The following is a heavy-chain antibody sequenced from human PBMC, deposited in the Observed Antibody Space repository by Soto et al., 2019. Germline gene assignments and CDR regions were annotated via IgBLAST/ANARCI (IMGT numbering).Heavy chain of an antibody. J-gene: IGHJ6*02. CDR3: ARRYSAMGV. V-gene: IGHV3-53*02. CDR2: IYSDNNT. CDR1: GFTVSSDS. Sequence: EVQLVETGGDLIQPGGSLRLSCAASGFTVSSDSMTWVRQAPGKGLEWISIIYSDNNTDYADSVKGRFSISRDTSKNILYLQMNSLIAEDTAEYYCARRYSAMGVWGQGTTVTVSS.